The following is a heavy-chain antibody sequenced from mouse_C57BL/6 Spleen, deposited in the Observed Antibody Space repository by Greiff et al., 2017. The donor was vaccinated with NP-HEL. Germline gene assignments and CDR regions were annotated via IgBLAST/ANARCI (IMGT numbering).Heavy chain of an antibody. V-gene: IGHV1-64*01. CDR2: LHPNSGST. J-gene: IGHJ3*01. CDR1: GYTFTSYW. D-gene: IGHD2-4*01. CDR3: ARYDYEGAWFAY. Sequence: VQLQQPGAELVKPGASVKLSCKASGYTFTSYWMHWVKQRPGQGLEWIGLLHPNSGSTNYNEKFKSKATLTVDKSSSTAYMQLSSLTSEDSAVYYCARYDYEGAWFAYWGQGALVTVSA.